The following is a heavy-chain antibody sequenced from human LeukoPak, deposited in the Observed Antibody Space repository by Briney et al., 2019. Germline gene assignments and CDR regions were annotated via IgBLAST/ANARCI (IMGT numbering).Heavy chain of an antibody. CDR2: ISTYNGNT. Sequence: GASVKVSCKASGYTFTNYGISWVRQAPGQGLEWMGWISTYNGNTNYAQKLQGRVTMTTDTSTSTAYMELRRLRSEDTAVYYCAREITSRDAFDIWGQGTMVTVSS. CDR1: GYTFTNYG. D-gene: IGHD3-10*01. J-gene: IGHJ3*02. CDR3: AREITSRDAFDI. V-gene: IGHV1-18*01.